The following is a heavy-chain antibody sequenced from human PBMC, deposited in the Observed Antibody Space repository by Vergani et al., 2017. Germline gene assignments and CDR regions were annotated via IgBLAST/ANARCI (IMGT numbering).Heavy chain of an antibody. Sequence: VLLQEPGPGLVRPSETLSLKCSVSGASIDSLYWSWIRLSPGKGLEWIGYVFRNGNVNYNPSFNFRVAIDTSNNELSLRVTSVTAADSAVYYCARDFGGEWYFDLLGRGATVTVSS. D-gene: IGHD4-23*01. V-gene: IGHV4-4*08. J-gene: IGHJ2*01. CDR1: GASIDSLY. CDR3: ARDFGGEWYFDL. CDR2: VFRNGNV.